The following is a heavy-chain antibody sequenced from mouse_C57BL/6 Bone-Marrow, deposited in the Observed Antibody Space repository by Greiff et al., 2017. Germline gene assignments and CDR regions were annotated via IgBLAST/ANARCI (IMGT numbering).Heavy chain of an antibody. D-gene: IGHD1-1*01. CDR2: IDPNSGGT. Sequence: VQLQQSGAELVKPGASVKLSCKASGYTFTSYWMHWVKQRPGRGLEWIGRIDPNSGGTKYNEKFKSKATLTVDKPSSTAYMQLSSLTSEDSAVYYCARPPNFVITTVHWYFDVWGTGTTVTVSS. CDR1: GYTFTSYW. V-gene: IGHV1-72*01. CDR3: ARPPNFVITTVHWYFDV. J-gene: IGHJ1*03.